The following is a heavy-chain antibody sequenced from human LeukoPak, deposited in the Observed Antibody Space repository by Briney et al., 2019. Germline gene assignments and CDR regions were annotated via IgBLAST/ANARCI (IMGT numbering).Heavy chain of an antibody. CDR2: IYYSGTT. CDR3: ARGAADRNNYYYYIDV. CDR1: GGSISNYY. J-gene: IGHJ6*03. D-gene: IGHD1/OR15-1a*01. V-gene: IGHV4-59*01. Sequence: SETLSLTCTVSGGSISNYYWNWIRQPPGKGLELIGYIYYSGTTNYNPSLKSRVSMSVDTSKNQFSLKLSSVTAADTVVYYCARGAADRNNYYYYIDVWGKGTTVTVSS.